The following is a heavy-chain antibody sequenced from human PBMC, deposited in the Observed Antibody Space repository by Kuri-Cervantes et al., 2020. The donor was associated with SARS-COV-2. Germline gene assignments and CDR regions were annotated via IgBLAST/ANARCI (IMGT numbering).Heavy chain of an antibody. Sequence: ASVKVSCKASGYTFTSYGISWVRQAPGQGLEWMGWISAYNGNTNYAQKLRGRVTMTTDTSTSTAYMELRSLRSDDTAVYYCARVIIAVAGTDAFDIWGQGTMVTVSS. D-gene: IGHD6-19*01. J-gene: IGHJ3*02. V-gene: IGHV1-18*01. CDR2: ISAYNGNT. CDR3: ARVIIAVAGTDAFDI. CDR1: GYTFTSYG.